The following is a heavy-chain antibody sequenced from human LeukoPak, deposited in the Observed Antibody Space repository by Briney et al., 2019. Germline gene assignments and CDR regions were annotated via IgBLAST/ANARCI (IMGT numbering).Heavy chain of an antibody. CDR3: AKEVGYYYDSSGYCDY. CDR1: GFTFSSYA. Sequence: GGSLGLSCAASGFTFSSYAMSWVRQAPGKGLEWVSAISGSGGSTYYADSVKGRFTISRDNSKNTLYLQMNSLRAEDTAVYYCAKEVGYYYDSSGYCDYWGQGTLVTVSS. CDR2: ISGSGGST. D-gene: IGHD3-22*01. V-gene: IGHV3-23*01. J-gene: IGHJ4*02.